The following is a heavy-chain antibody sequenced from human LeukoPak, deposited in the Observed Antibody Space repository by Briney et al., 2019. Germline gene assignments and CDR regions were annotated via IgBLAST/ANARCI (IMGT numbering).Heavy chain of an antibody. J-gene: IGHJ6*03. CDR3: ARDTNFERDYYYMDV. Sequence: PGGSLRLSCAASGFTFSSYAMSWVRQAPGKGLEWVSAISGSGGSTYYADSVKGRFTISRDNSKNTLYLQMNSLRAEDTAVYYCARDTNFERDYYYMDVWGKGTTVTVSS. V-gene: IGHV3-23*01. CDR1: GFTFSSYA. CDR2: ISGSGGST.